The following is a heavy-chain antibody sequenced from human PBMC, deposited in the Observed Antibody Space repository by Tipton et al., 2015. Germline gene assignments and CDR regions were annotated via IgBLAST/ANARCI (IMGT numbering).Heavy chain of an antibody. CDR2: ISYDGSHK. CDR1: GFTFSTYG. V-gene: IGHV3-30*18. CDR3: AKDSYYYYGMDV. Sequence: SLRLSCAASGFTFSTYGMHWVRQAPGKGLEWVSVISYDGSHKYYADSVKGRFTISRDNSKNMLDLQMSSLRAEDTAVYYCAKDSYYYYGMDVWGQGTTVIVAS. J-gene: IGHJ6*02.